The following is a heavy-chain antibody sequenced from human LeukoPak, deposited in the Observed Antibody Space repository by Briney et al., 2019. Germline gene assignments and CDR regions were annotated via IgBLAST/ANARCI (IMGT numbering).Heavy chain of an antibody. CDR3: AKDAQRGFDYSNSLES. CDR2: IWSDGTEK. D-gene: IGHD4-11*01. V-gene: IGHV3-33*06. CDR1: GFTYSHYG. Sequence: PGGSLTLSCAASGFTYSHYGMHWVRQVPGKGLEWVAVIWSDGTEKYYGDAVKGRFTISRDNSMKTLYLQMNSLRGDDTAVYYRAKDAQRGFDYSNSLESWGQGTLVTVSS. J-gene: IGHJ5*01.